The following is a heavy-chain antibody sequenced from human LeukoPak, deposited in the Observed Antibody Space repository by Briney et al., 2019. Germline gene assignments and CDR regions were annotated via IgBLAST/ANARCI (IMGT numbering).Heavy chain of an antibody. CDR2: IYYSGGT. J-gene: IGHJ5*02. Sequence: SETLSLTCTVSGGSISSYYWSWIRQPPGKGLEWIGYIYYSGGTNYNPSLKSRVTISVDTSKNQFSLKLNSVTAADTAVYYCARDQYYYDSSGSGNNWFDPWGQGILVTVPS. V-gene: IGHV4-59*01. D-gene: IGHD3-22*01. CDR3: ARDQYYYDSSGSGNNWFDP. CDR1: GGSISSYY.